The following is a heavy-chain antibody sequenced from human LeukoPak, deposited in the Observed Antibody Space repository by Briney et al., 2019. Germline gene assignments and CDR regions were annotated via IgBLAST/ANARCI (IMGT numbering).Heavy chain of an antibody. Sequence: SGTLSLTCAVSGDSISSSNWWSWVGQPPGKGLEWIGEIYHSGSTNYNPSLKSRVTMSVDNSENHFSLKLSSVTAADTALYYCARSTVSVITRGAFDIWGQGTMVTVS. D-gene: IGHD3-22*01. CDR3: ARSTVSVITRGAFDI. CDR2: IYHSGST. CDR1: GDSISSSNW. J-gene: IGHJ3*02. V-gene: IGHV4-4*02.